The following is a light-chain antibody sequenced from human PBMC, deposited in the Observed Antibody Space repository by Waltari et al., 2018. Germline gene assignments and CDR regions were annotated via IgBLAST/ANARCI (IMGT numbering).Light chain of an antibody. Sequence: QSALTQPASVSGTPGQSITISCTGTTSDVGNYDLVSWYQHHPGKPPKLLICAVIKRPSGVSSRFSGSKSGSTASLIISGLQPDDEADYYCCSYAGRGTYVFGSGTKVTVL. CDR2: AVI. J-gene: IGLJ1*01. CDR1: TSDVGNYDL. CDR3: CSYAGRGTYV. V-gene: IGLV2-23*02.